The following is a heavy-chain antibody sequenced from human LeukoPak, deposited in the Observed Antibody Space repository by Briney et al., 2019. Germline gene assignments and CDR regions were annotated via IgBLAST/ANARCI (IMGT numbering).Heavy chain of an antibody. CDR1: GFTFDDYG. Sequence: GGSLRLSCAASGFTFDDYGMSWVRQAPGKGLEWVSGINWNGGSTGYADSVKGRFTISRDNAKNSLYLRMNSLRDEDTAVYYCARDGTLPLFDYWGQGTLVTVSS. V-gene: IGHV3-20*04. D-gene: IGHD3-16*01. CDR2: INWNGGST. J-gene: IGHJ4*02. CDR3: ARDGTLPLFDY.